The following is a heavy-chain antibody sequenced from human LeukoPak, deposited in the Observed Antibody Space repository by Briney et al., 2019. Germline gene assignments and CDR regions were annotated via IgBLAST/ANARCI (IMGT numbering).Heavy chain of an antibody. V-gene: IGHV4-59*05. Sequence: SETLSLTCTVSGGSMSSYYWSWIRQPPGKGLEWIGGIYYSGSIYYNPSLKSRVTISVDTSKKQFSLKFTSVTAADTAVYYCARQTVMGATRWLDPWGQGTLVTVSS. CDR2: IYYSGSI. J-gene: IGHJ5*02. CDR1: GGSMSSYY. D-gene: IGHD1-26*01. CDR3: ARQTVMGATRWLDP.